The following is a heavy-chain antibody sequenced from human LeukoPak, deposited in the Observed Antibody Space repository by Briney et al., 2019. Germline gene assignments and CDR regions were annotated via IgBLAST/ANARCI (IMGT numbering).Heavy chain of an antibody. CDR3: ARQRTSSWSFDY. Sequence: SETLSLTCAVYGGSFSGYYWSWIRQPPGKGLEWIGEINHSGSTNYNPSLKSRVTISVDTSKNQFSLKLSSVTAADTAVYYCARQRTSSWSFDYWGQGTLVTVSS. V-gene: IGHV4-34*01. D-gene: IGHD6-13*01. J-gene: IGHJ4*02. CDR2: INHSGST. CDR1: GGSFSGYY.